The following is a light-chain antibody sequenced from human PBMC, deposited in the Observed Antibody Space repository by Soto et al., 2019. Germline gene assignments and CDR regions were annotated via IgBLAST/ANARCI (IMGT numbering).Light chain of an antibody. CDR2: GAS. Sequence: EIVLTQSPGTLSLSPGERATLSCRASESVSNNYLAWYQRKPGQAPRLLIYGASYRAPDIPYRFRGSGSGTDFTLTIARLEAEDFAVYICQQYGSTPPTFGLGTKVEI. CDR1: ESVSNNY. CDR3: QQYGSTPPT. V-gene: IGKV3-20*01. J-gene: IGKJ1*01.